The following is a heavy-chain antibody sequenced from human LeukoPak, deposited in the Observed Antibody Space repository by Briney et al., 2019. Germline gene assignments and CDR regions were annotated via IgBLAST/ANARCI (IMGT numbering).Heavy chain of an antibody. V-gene: IGHV4-39*01. CDR3: ATSGNYDFWSGYYREYFQH. CDR2: IYYSGST. Sequence: SETLSLTCTVSGGSISSSNYYWGWIRQPPGKGLEWIGSIYYSGSTYYNPSLKSRVTISVDTSKNQFSLKLSSVTAADTAVYYCATSGNYDFWSGYYREYFQHWGQGTLVTVSS. D-gene: IGHD3-3*01. J-gene: IGHJ1*01. CDR1: GGSISSSNYY.